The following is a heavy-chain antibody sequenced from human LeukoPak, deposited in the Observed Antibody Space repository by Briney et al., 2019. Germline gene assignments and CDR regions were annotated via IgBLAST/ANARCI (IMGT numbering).Heavy chain of an antibody. CDR1: GFTFSSYW. CDR2: INSDGSST. J-gene: IGHJ4*02. Sequence: GGSLRLSCAASGFTFSSYWMHWVRQASGKGLVWVSRINSDGSSTSYADSVKGRFTISRDNAKNTLYLQMNSLRAEDTAVYYCARALYCSGGSCYYNFDYWGQGTLVTVSS. V-gene: IGHV3-74*01. D-gene: IGHD2-15*01. CDR3: ARALYCSGGSCYYNFDY.